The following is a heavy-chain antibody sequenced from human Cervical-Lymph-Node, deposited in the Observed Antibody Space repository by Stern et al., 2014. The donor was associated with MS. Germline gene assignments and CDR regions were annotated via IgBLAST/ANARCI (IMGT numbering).Heavy chain of an antibody. D-gene: IGHD3-16*01. Sequence: QVQLQESGPGLVKPSETLSLICTVSGDSVSNDRYFWSWVRQPPGKRLEWVGYIFRSGSTNYNPSLKSRLIFSLDPSKNQFSLNLNSVTAADTAVYYCVRIKRINVSGGIIASRILGMDVWGQGTTVTVSS. CDR1: GDSVSNDRYF. CDR2: IFRSGST. CDR3: VRIKRINVSGGIIASRILGMDV. V-gene: IGHV4-61*01. J-gene: IGHJ6*02.